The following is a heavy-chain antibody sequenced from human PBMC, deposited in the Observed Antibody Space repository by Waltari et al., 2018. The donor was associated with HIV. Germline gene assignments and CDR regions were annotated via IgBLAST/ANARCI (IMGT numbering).Heavy chain of an antibody. V-gene: IGHV3-7*01. J-gene: IGHJ4*02. D-gene: IGHD3-10*01. Sequence: EVQVVESGGALVQPGGSLRLSCAASGFTFDDYWMTWVGQAPGKGLEWVASIKRDGSDKSYVDSVKGRFSVSRDNAKSSLYLQMSSLRVEDTALYFCARGRGYYFGSPYYFDSWGQGTLVTVSS. CDR3: ARGRGYYFGSPYYFDS. CDR2: IKRDGSDK. CDR1: GFTFDDYW.